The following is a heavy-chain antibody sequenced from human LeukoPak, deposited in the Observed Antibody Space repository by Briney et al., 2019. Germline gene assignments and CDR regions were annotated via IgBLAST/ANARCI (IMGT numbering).Heavy chain of an antibody. CDR3: ARGDYYGSGSLISAEGAFDI. CDR1: GGSVSSYF. D-gene: IGHD3-10*01. J-gene: IGHJ3*02. V-gene: IGHV4-59*02. CDR2: VYYSGST. Sequence: SETLSLTCTVSGGSVSSYFWSWVRQPPGMRLEWIGYVYYSGSTNYNPSLKSRVTISVDKSKNQFSLKLSSVTAADTAVYYCARGDYYGSGSLISAEGAFDIWGQGTMVTVSS.